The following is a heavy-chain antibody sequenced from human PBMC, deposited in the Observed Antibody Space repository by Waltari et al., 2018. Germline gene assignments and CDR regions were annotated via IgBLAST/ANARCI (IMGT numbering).Heavy chain of an antibody. CDR1: GGSFSGYY. J-gene: IGHJ4*02. CDR3: ARESPVYGVSL. D-gene: IGHD4-17*01. CDR2: GKHGGRR. Sequence: QAQLQQWGAGLLKPSETLSLTCADYGGSFSGYYWSWTRQPPGKGQRRIGEGKHGGRRNEAPPVEGRGTNAVDTSEIQFSLKVSSVTAADAAVYFCARESPVYGVSLWGQGALVTVSS. V-gene: IGHV4-34*01.